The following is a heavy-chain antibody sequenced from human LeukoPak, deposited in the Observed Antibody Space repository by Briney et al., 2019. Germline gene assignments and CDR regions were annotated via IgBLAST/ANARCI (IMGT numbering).Heavy chain of an antibody. J-gene: IGHJ4*02. CDR2: LNPGGGSR. Sequence: ASVKVSCKASGYTFTSYAMHWVRQAPGQGLEWMGILNPGGGSRNYAQKFQGRVTMTRDTSTSTVYMELSSLRSEDTAVYYCAREIGPIQLHLWGSAFDYWGQGTLVTVSS. V-gene: IGHV1-46*01. D-gene: IGHD5-18*01. CDR3: AREIGPIQLHLWGSAFDY. CDR1: GYTFTSYA.